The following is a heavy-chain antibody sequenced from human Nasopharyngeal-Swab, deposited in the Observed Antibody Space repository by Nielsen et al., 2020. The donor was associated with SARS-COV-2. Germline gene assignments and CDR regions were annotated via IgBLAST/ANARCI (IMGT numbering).Heavy chain of an antibody. CDR1: GGSISSGGYY. CDR2: IYYSGST. J-gene: IGHJ5*02. V-gene: IGHV4-31*03. CDR3: ARVARITIFGMVGWFDP. Sequence: SETLSLTCTVSGGSISSGGYYWSWIRQHPGKGLEWIGYIYYSGSTYYNPSLKSRVTISVDTSKNQFSLKLSSVTAADTAVYYCARVARITIFGMVGWFDPWGQGTLVTVSS. D-gene: IGHD3-3*01.